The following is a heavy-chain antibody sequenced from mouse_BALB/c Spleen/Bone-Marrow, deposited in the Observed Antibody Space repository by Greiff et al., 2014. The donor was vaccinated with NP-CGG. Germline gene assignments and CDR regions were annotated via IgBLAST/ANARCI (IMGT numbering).Heavy chain of an antibody. CDR2: INPFNGDT. J-gene: IGHJ4*01. V-gene: IGHV1-37*01. CDR1: GYSFTGYF. D-gene: IGHD2-3*01. CDR3: GRWGDGYYYAMDY. Sequence: EVTLQESGPDLVKPGASVKLSCKASGYSFTGYFLNWVRPRHGKSLAWIGRINPFNGDTFYNQKFKGKATLTVDKSSTTAHMELLSLTSEDSAVYYCGRWGDGYYYAMDYWGQGTSVTVSS.